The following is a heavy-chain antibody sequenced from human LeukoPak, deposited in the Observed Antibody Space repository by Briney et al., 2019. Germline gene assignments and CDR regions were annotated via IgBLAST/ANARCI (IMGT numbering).Heavy chain of an antibody. CDR2: VYSGGST. CDR1: GFTVSSNY. J-gene: IGHJ4*02. D-gene: IGHD2-2*01. Sequence: GGSLRLSCAASGFTVSSNYMSWVRQSPGKGLEWVSVVYSGGSTYYADSVKGRFTISRDNSKNTLYLQMNSLRAEDTALYYCATTYCSSTSCYPYYFDHWGQGTLVTVSS. CDR3: ATTYCSSTSCYPYYFDH. V-gene: IGHV3-53*01.